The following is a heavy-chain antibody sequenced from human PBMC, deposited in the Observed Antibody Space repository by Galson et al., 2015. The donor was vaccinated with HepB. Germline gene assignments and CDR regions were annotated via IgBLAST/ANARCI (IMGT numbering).Heavy chain of an antibody. J-gene: IGHJ6*02. CDR1: GYVFTDYG. CDR3: GREVTRRMFGSVIPNGMDV. Sequence: AVKASCKASGYVFTDYGIAWGRQAPGQGLEWMGWIGPSNGTTNDAPQLQGRVTMTTETASSTGYVEQVNLASDDTAVDYSGREVTRRMFGSVIPNGMDVWGQGTTVTGSS. D-gene: IGHD3-3*01. CDR2: IGPSNGTT. V-gene: IGHV1-18*01.